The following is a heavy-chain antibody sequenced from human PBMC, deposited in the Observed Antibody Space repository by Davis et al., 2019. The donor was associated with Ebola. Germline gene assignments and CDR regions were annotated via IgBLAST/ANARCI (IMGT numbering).Heavy chain of an antibody. CDR2: ISSSSSTI. Sequence: PGGSLRLSCAASGFTFSSYSMNWVRQAPGKGLEWVSYISSSSSTIYYADSVKGRLTISRDNAKNTLYLQMNSLRAEDTAVYYCARDGGSGSYGGTYYYYGMDVWGQGTTVTVSS. D-gene: IGHD3-10*01. V-gene: IGHV3-48*04. CDR1: GFTFSSYS. CDR3: ARDGGSGSYGGTYYYYGMDV. J-gene: IGHJ6*02.